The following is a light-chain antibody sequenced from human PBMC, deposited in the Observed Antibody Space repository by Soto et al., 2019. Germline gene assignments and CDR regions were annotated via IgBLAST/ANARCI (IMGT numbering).Light chain of an antibody. V-gene: IGKV1-8*01. CDR2: AAS. CDR3: QQYYTYPPT. CDR1: QAISTY. Sequence: AIQMTQSPSSFSASPGDRVTLTCRASQAISTYLVWYQQKPGKAPNLLIYAASTLQSGVPSRFSGSGSGTDFTLTISRLQSEDFATYYCQQYYTYPPTFGGGTEVEIK. J-gene: IGKJ4*01.